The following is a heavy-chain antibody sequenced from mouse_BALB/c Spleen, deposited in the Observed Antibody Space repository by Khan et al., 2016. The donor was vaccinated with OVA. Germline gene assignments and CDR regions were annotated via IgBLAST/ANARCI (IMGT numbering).Heavy chain of an antibody. V-gene: IGHV5-6-5*01. J-gene: IGHJ2*01. CDR3: AREAYRYDEYYFDY. D-gene: IGHD2-14*01. CDR2: ISSGGST. CDR1: GFTFSTYA. Sequence: EVNLVESGGDSVKPGGSLKLSCAVSGFTFSTYAMSWVRQTPEKRLEWVASISSGGSTYYPDSVKGRFTISRDNARNIVYLQMTSLRSEDMAMYYCAREAYRYDEYYFDYWGQGTTLTVSS.